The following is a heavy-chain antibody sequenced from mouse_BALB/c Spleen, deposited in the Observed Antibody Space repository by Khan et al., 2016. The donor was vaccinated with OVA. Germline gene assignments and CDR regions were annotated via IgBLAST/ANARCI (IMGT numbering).Heavy chain of an antibody. V-gene: IGHV1-69*02. CDR1: GYTFTNHW. CDR2: IYPSDSYT. Sequence: QVQLQQPGAELVRPGASVKLSCQASGYTFTNHWINWVKQRPGQGLEWIGNIYPSDSYTNYNHQFKDKATLTVDKSSSAAYMQLSSPTSEDSAVYYCTRGDPRSLDYWGQGTTLTVSS. J-gene: IGHJ2*01. D-gene: IGHD2-13*01. CDR3: TRGDPRSLDY.